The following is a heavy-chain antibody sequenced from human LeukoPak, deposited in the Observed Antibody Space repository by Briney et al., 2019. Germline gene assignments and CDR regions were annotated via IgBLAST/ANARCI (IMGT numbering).Heavy chain of an antibody. CDR2: IYYSGST. CDR3: ASYDSSGASGN. D-gene: IGHD3-22*01. Sequence: SETLSLTCTVSGGSISSYYWSWIRQPPGKGLEWIGYIYYSGSTNYNPSLESRVTISVDTSKNQFSLKLSSVTAADTAVYYCASYDSSGASGNWGQGTLVTVSS. CDR1: GGSISSYY. J-gene: IGHJ4*02. V-gene: IGHV4-59*08.